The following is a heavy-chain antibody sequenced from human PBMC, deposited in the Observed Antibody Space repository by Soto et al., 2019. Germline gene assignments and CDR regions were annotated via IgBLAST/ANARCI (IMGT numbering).Heavy chain of an antibody. Sequence: QVPLQQSGPGLLKPSETLSLTCSVSGGPITDNFWTWIRQSPGKGLEWVGYIYYTGITNYNPSLKRRVTISLDRSKNQFSLKLDSVTAADTAVYYCARALDYDFWGGRNWFDPWGQGTLVTVSS. V-gene: IGHV4-59*01. D-gene: IGHD3-3*01. J-gene: IGHJ5*02. CDR2: IYYTGIT. CDR1: GGPITDNF. CDR3: ARALDYDFWGGRNWFDP.